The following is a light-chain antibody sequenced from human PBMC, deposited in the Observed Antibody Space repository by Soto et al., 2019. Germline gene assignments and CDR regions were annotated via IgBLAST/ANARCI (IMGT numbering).Light chain of an antibody. V-gene: IGKV1-39*01. Sequence: IRMTQFPSSLSASIGCSAPITPVASQSISSYLNWYQQKPGKAPKLLIYAASSLQSGVPSRFSGSGSGTDFTLTISSLQPEDFATYYCQQSYSTLWTFGQGTKVDI. CDR2: AAS. CDR3: QQSYSTLWT. J-gene: IGKJ1*01. CDR1: QSISSY.